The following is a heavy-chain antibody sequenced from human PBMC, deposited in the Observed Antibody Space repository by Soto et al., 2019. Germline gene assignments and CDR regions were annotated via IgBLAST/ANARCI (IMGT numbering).Heavy chain of an antibody. J-gene: IGHJ4*02. D-gene: IGHD3-9*01. CDR2: IYDSVNT. CDR1: GYSLSSGGNY. CDR3: ARVDHSGYFAILTDY. Sequence: SGSLSLSCTVSGYSLSSGGNYWSWIRQHPGKGLEWIGHIYDSVNTYYSPSLRSRVTISADMSKNQFPLNLRSVTAADTAVYYCARVDHSGYFAILTDYWGQGTLVTVSS. V-gene: IGHV4-31*03.